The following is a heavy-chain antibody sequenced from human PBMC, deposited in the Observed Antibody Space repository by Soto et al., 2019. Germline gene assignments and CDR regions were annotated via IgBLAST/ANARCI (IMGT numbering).Heavy chain of an antibody. Sequence: EVQLLESGGGLVRPGGSLRLSCAASGFTFSSYAMSWVRQAPGKGLEGVSGITASGDTTYYPDSVKGRFTISRDNSKNTLSLLINSLRAGGTAVYYCAKVRPLRDCTRTSCLGGFAMWGQGTMVTVS. CDR2: ITASGDTT. V-gene: IGHV3-23*01. D-gene: IGHD2-2*01. J-gene: IGHJ3*02. CDR1: GFTFSSYA. CDR3: AKVRPLRDCTRTSCLGGFAM.